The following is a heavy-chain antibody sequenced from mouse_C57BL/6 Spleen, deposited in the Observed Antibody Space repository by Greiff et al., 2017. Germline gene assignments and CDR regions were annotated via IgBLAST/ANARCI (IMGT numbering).Heavy chain of an antibody. J-gene: IGHJ1*03. D-gene: IGHD1-1*01. V-gene: IGHV5-17*01. CDR3: ARQGYGSSYWYFDV. CDR1: GFTFSDYG. Sequence: EVQVVESGGGLVKPGGSLKLSCAASGFTFSDYGMHWVRQAPEKGLEWVAYISSGSSTIYYAATVKGRFTISRDNAKNTLFLQMTSLRSEDTAMYYCARQGYGSSYWYFDVWGTGTTVTVSS. CDR2: ISSGSSTI.